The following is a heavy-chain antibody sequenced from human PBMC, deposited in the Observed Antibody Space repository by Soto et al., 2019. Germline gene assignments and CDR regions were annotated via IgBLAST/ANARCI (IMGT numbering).Heavy chain of an antibody. Sequence: SETLSLTCAVSGYSISSGYYWGWIRQPPGKGLEWIGSIYHSGSTYYNPSLKSRVTISADTSKNQFSLKLSSVTAADTAVYYCARSGCYKTIFGVVRCTDRNWFDPWGQGTLVTVSS. CDR1: GYSISSGYY. J-gene: IGHJ5*02. CDR2: IYHSGST. D-gene: IGHD3-3*01. CDR3: ARSGCYKTIFGVVRCTDRNWFDP. V-gene: IGHV4-38-2*01.